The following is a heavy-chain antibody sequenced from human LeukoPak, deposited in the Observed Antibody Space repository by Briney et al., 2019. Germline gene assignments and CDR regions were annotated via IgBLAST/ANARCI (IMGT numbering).Heavy chain of an antibody. J-gene: IGHJ3*01. CDR1: GYTFTSYY. D-gene: IGHD4-17*01. CDR3: GRGMDGDFDVFDL. V-gene: IGHV1-46*01. Sequence: ASVKVSFTASGYTFTSYYMHWVRQAPGQGLEWMGIINPSGGSTSYAQKFQGRVTMTRDSSTSTVYMELSSLRSEDTAVYYCGRGMDGDFDVFDLWGQGTMVTVSS. CDR2: INPSGGST.